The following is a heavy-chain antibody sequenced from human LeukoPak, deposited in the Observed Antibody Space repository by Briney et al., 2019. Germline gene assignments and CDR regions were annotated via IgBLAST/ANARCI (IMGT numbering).Heavy chain of an antibody. CDR2: ISAYNGNT. CDR3: ARDRPSGVVVPAAKSAPSAP. Sequence: ASVKVSCKASGYTFTSYGISWVRQAPGQGLEWMGWISAYNGNTNYAQKLQGRVTMTTDTSTSTAYMELRSLRSDDTAVYYCARDRPSGVVVPAAKSAPSAPGGRGTRVTVS. CDR1: GYTFTSYG. V-gene: IGHV1-18*01. D-gene: IGHD2-2*01. J-gene: IGHJ5*02.